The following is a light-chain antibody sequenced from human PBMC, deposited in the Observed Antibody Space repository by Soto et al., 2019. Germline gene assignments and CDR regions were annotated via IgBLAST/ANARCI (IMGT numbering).Light chain of an antibody. J-gene: IGKJ5*01. CDR1: QSVSSN. V-gene: IGKV3-20*01. CDR2: GAS. CDR3: QQYGSSPPIT. Sequence: EIVMTQSPGTLSVSPGERATLSCRASQSVSSNLAWYQQKPGQAPRLXXYGASSRANGIPDRFSGSGSGTDLTLTISRLEPEDFAVYYCQQYGSSPPITFGQGTRLEIK.